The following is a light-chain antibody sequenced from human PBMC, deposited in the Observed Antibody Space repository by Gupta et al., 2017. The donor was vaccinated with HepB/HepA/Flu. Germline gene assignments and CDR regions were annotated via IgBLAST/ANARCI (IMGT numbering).Light chain of an antibody. V-gene: IGLV2-14*03. CDR3: RSYTNSSTLV. CDR1: SSDVGDHNY. Sequence: SPLTQPASSSWSPGLSITISCTGTSSDVGDHNYVPWYQQHPGKAPKLMFYDVTNRPSGVSNRFSGSKSGNTASLTISGLQAEDEADYYCRSYTNSSTLVFGGGTKLTV. J-gene: IGLJ2*01. CDR2: DVT.